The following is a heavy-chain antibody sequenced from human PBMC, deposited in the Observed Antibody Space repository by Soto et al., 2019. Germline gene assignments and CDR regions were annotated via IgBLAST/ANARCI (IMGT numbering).Heavy chain of an antibody. J-gene: IGHJ4*02. CDR2: ISYDGSNK. CDR1: GFTFSSYG. CDR3: AKDSRWDSLRY. D-gene: IGHD3-22*01. Sequence: QVQLVESGGGVVQPGRSLRLSCAASGFTFSSYGMHWVRQAPGKGLEWVAVISYDGSNKYYADSVKGRFTISRDNSKNTLYLQMNSLRAEETAVYYCAKDSRWDSLRYWGQGTLVTVSS. V-gene: IGHV3-30*18.